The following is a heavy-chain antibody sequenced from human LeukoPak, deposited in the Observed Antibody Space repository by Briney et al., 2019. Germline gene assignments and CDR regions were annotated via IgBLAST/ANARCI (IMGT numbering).Heavy chain of an antibody. CDR2: ISAYNGNT. J-gene: IGHJ4*02. CDR1: GYTFTSYG. CDR3: AREREGSFDY. V-gene: IGHV1-18*01. D-gene: IGHD1-26*01. Sequence: ASVKVSCKASGYTFTSYGISWVRQAPGQGLEWMGWISAYNGNTNYAQKLQGRVTMTTDTSTSTAYMGLRSLRSDDTDIYYCAREREGSFDYWGQGTLVTVSS.